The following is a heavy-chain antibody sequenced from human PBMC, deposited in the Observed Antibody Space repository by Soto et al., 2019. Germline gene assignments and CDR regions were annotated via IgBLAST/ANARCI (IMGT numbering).Heavy chain of an antibody. D-gene: IGHD5-12*01. J-gene: IGHJ6*02. Sequence: QVQLQESGPGLVKPSGTLSLTCAVSGGSISSSNWWSWVRQPPGKGLEWIGEIYHSGSTNYNPSLKSRVTISVDKSKNQFDLKLSSVTAADTAVYYCARAPGGATHYYYYYGMDVWGQGTTVTVS. CDR2: IYHSGST. V-gene: IGHV4-4*02. CDR1: GGSISSSNW. CDR3: ARAPGGATHYYYYYGMDV.